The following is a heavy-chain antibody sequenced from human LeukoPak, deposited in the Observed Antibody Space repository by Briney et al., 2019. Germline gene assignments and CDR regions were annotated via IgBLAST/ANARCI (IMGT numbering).Heavy chain of an antibody. CDR2: INPSGGIT. V-gene: IGHV1-46*01. J-gene: IGHJ4*02. CDR3: ARGYYYDSSAGPSEY. Sequence: ASVKVSCKASGYSFTTYYMHWVRQAPGQGLEWMGIINPSGGITDYAQKFQGRVTMARDTSTSTVYMELSSLRSEDTAVYYCARGYYYDSSAGPSEYWGQGTLVTVSS. D-gene: IGHD3-22*01. CDR1: GYSFTTYY.